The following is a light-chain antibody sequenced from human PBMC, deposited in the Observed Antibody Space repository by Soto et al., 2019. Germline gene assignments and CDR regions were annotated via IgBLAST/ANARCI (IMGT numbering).Light chain of an antibody. V-gene: IGKV3-15*01. Sequence: EIVLTQSPGTLSLSPGERATLSCRASQSVSSSYLAWYQQKPGQAPRLLIYGASTRATGIPARFSGSGSGKEFTLTISSLQSEDFAVYDCQQYNNWPQTFGQGTKVAIK. CDR3: QQYNNWPQT. CDR2: GAS. J-gene: IGKJ1*01. CDR1: QSVSSSY.